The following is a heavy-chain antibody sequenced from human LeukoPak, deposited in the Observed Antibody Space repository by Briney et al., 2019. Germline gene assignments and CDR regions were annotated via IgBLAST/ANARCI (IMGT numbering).Heavy chain of an antibody. CDR3: ARDSRLSSSWYYFDY. V-gene: IGHV3-53*01. CDR1: GFTFSGYR. Sequence: PGGTLRLSCTASGFTFSGYRMNWVRQAPGKGLEWVSVIYSGGSTYYADSVKGRFTISRDNSKNTLYLQMNSLRAEDTSVYYCARDSRLSSSWYYFDYWGQGTLVTVSS. J-gene: IGHJ4*02. D-gene: IGHD6-13*01. CDR2: IYSGGST.